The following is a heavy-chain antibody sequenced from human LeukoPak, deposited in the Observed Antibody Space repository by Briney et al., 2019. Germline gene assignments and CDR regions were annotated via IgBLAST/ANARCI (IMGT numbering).Heavy chain of an antibody. CDR1: GYSISSGGYS. CDR2: IYHSGST. D-gene: IGHD3-16*02. V-gene: IGHV4-30-2*01. J-gene: IGHJ4*02. CDR3: ASATFGGVIVIFDY. Sequence: SETLSLTCTVSGYSISSGGYSWSWIRQPPGKGLEWIGYIYHSGSTYYNPSLKSRVTISVDRSKNQFSLKLSSVTAAGTAVYYCASATFGGVIVIFDYWGQGTLVTVSS.